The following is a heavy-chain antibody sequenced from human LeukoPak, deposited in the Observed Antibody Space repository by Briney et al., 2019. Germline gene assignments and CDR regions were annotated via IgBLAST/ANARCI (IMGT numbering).Heavy chain of an antibody. J-gene: IGHJ4*02. CDR2: MYLSGTT. CDR3: AGLVGRYSSGLYYYCFDY. V-gene: IGHV4-4*02. Sequence: SETLSLTCTVSGDSINSLDLWSWVRQPPGKGLEWIGEMYLSGTTHSNPSVKSRVTISIDKSKNQFFLNLSSVTAADTAVYYCAGLVGRYSSGLYYYCFDYWGQGTLVTVSS. CDR1: GDSINSLDL. D-gene: IGHD3-22*01.